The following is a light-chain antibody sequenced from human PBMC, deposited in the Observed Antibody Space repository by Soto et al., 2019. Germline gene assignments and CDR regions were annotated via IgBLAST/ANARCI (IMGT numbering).Light chain of an antibody. J-gene: IGLJ1*01. V-gene: IGLV1-40*01. CDR3: QSYDSSLSGSEV. CDR1: SSNIGAGHD. CDR2: GNG. Sequence: QPVLTQPPSVSGAPGQRVTISCTGSSSNIGAGHDVHWYQHLPGTAPKLLIYGNGNRPSGVPDRFSGSKSGTSASLAITGLQAEDEAYYYCQSYDSSLSGSEVFGTGTKLTVL.